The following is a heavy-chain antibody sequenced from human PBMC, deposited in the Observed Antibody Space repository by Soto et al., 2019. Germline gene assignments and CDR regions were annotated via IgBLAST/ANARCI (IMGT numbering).Heavy chain of an antibody. J-gene: IGHJ3*01. D-gene: IGHD3-3*01. V-gene: IGHV3-9*01. CDR2: ISWNSENI. Sequence: EVQLVESGGDLVQPGRSLRLSCAASGFTFDDYPMHWVRQAPGKGLEWVSGISWNSENIGYADSVKGRFTISRDNAKKSLDLQMCGLGAEDTALYFCVKDGLGAIFGLVYEGVSVWGRGTMVTVSS. CDR1: GFTFDDYP. CDR3: VKDGLGAIFGLVYEGVSV.